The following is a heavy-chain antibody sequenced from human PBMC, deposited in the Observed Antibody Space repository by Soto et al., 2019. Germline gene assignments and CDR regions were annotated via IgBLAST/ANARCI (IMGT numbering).Heavy chain of an antibody. CDR1: GFIFSSFT. CDR2: IGSDI. J-gene: IGHJ4*02. CDR3: VRDWSFAFDN. V-gene: IGHV3-48*01. Sequence: EVQLVESGGGLAQPGGSLRLSCAASGFIFSSFTMNWVRQAPGKGLEWISDIGSDIYYAYSVKGRCTTSRDMAKNSLYLQLNSLRAEASAVYYCVRDWSFAFDNWGQGTLVPVSS.